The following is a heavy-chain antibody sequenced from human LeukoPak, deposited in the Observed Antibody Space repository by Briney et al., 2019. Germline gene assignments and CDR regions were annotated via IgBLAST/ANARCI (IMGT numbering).Heavy chain of an antibody. D-gene: IGHD1-26*01. Sequence: SETLSLTCAVYGGSFSGYYWSWIRQPPGKGLEWIGEINHSGSTNYNPSLKSRVTISADTSKNQFSLKLSSVTAADTAVYYCARVIVGATTYWGQGTLVTVSS. J-gene: IGHJ4*02. CDR1: GGSFSGYY. CDR2: INHSGST. CDR3: ARVIVGATTY. V-gene: IGHV4-34*01.